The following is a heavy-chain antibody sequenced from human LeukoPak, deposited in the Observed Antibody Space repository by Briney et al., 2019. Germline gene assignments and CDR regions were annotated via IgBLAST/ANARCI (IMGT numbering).Heavy chain of an antibody. V-gene: IGHV4-59*01. Sequence: PSETLSLTCAVYGGSFSGYYWSWIRQPPGKGLEWIGYIYYSGSTNYNPSLKSRVTISVDTSKNQFSLKLSSVTAADTAVYYCARDGDYLAFDIWGQGTMVIVSS. CDR1: GGSFSGYY. CDR2: IYYSGST. CDR3: ARDGDYLAFDI. J-gene: IGHJ3*02. D-gene: IGHD4-17*01.